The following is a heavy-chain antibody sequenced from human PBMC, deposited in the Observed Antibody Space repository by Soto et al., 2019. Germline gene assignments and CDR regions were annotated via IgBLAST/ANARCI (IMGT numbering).Heavy chain of an antibody. V-gene: IGHV3-21*01. CDR2: ISSSSSYI. CDR1: GFSFSNYG. J-gene: IGHJ5*02. D-gene: IGHD2-2*01. CDR3: ASSDCTSTSCYVVWFDP. Sequence: EVQLVESGGGLVEPGGSLRLSCAASGFSFSNYGMNWVRQAPGKGLEWVSSISSSSSYISYADSVQGRFTISRDNAKNSVYLPINSLRAEDTAGYYCASSDCTSTSCYVVWFDPWGQGTLVTVSS.